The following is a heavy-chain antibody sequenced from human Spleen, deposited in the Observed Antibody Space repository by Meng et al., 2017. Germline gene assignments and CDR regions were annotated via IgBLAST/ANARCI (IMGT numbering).Heavy chain of an antibody. CDR1: GFTVSHNY. V-gene: IGHV3-23*01. CDR2: ISGSGGST. CDR3: AKERGDGYTFFDY. D-gene: IGHD5-24*01. Sequence: GESLKISCAASGFTVSHNYMSWVRQAPGKGLEWVSAISGSGGSTYYADSVKGRFTISRDNSKNTLYLQMNSLRAEDTAVYSCAKERGDGYTFFDYWGQGTLVTVSS. J-gene: IGHJ4*02.